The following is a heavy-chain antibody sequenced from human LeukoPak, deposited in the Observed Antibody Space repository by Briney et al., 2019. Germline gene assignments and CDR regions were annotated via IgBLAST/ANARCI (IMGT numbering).Heavy chain of an antibody. CDR1: GYTFTSYD. J-gene: IGHJ6*02. V-gene: IGHV1-8*01. CDR3: ARATYYYDSSGYYYDYYYGMDV. D-gene: IGHD3-22*01. CDR2: MNPNSGNT. Sequence: ASVNVSCKASGYTFTSYDINWVRQATGQGLEWMGWMNPNSGNTGYAQKFQGRVTMTRNTSIRTAYMELSSLRSEDTAVYYCARATYYYDSSGYYYDYYYGMDVWGQGTTVTVSS.